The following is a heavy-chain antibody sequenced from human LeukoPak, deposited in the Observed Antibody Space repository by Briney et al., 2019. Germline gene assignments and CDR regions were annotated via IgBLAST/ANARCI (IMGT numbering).Heavy chain of an antibody. Sequence: GSVKVSCKASGYTFTSYYMHWVRQAPGQGLEWMGIINPSGGSTSYAQKFQGRVTMTRDTSTSTVYMELSSLRSEDTAVYYCAREAYYYDSSGYYYPHLFDYWGQGTLVTVSS. CDR3: AREAYYYDSSGYYYPHLFDY. D-gene: IGHD3-22*01. CDR2: INPSGGST. CDR1: GYTFTSYY. J-gene: IGHJ4*02. V-gene: IGHV1-46*01.